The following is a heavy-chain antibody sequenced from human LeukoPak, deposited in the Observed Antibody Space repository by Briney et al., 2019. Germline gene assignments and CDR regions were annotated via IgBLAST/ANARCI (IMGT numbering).Heavy chain of an antibody. J-gene: IGHJ3*02. CDR2: ISSDTHYI. V-gene: IGHV3-21*01. D-gene: IGHD5-24*01. CDR1: GFIFSNYI. CDR3: ARRMAARAFDI. Sequence: PGGSLRLXFASSGFIFSNYIMTWVRKAPGKGLGWVSSISSDTHYIYYADSVKGRFTISRDNTKKSLYLQMNNLRAEDTALYYCARRMAARAFDIWGQGTMVTVSS.